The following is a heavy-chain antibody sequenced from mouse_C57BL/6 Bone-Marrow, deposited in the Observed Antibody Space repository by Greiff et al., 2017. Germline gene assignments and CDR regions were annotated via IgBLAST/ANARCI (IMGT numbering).Heavy chain of an antibody. CDR3: ARPYYYGSRYYAMDY. D-gene: IGHD1-1*01. J-gene: IGHJ4*01. CDR1: GYTFTSYG. V-gene: IGHV1-81*01. CDR2: IYPRSGNT. Sequence: QVQLQQSGAELARPGASVKLSCKASGYTFTSYGISWVKQRTGQGLEWIGDIYPRSGNTYYNEKFKGKATLTADKSSSTAYMELRSLTSEDSAVYFCARPYYYGSRYYAMDYWGQGTSVTVSS.